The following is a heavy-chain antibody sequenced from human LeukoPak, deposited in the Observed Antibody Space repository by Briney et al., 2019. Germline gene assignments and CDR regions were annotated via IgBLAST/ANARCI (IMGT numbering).Heavy chain of an antibody. Sequence: SVKVSCKASGGTFSSYAISWVRQAPGQGLEWMGGIIPIFGTANYAQKFQGRVTITADESTSTAYMELSSLRSEDTAVYYCASRIAVAGDAFDIWGQGTMVTVSS. J-gene: IGHJ3*02. CDR2: IIPIFGTA. CDR1: GGTFSSYA. CDR3: ASRIAVAGDAFDI. V-gene: IGHV1-69*01. D-gene: IGHD6-19*01.